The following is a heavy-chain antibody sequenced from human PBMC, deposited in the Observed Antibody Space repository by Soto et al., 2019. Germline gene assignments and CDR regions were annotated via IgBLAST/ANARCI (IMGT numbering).Heavy chain of an antibody. CDR3: ARGRRITMLVVVISKPFGY. Sequence: QVQLQQWGAGLLKPSETLSLTCAVSGGSFSGYYWCWIRQPPGKGLEWIGEINHSGSTNYNPSLKHRVTTSVDTSKNQVSLKLSSVAAADTAVYYCARGRRITMLVVVISKPFGYWGQGTLVTVSS. V-gene: IGHV4-34*01. CDR2: INHSGST. D-gene: IGHD3-22*01. CDR1: GGSFSGYY. J-gene: IGHJ4*02.